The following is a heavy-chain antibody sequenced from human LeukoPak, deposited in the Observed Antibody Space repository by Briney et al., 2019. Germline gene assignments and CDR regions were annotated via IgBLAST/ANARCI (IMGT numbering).Heavy chain of an antibody. D-gene: IGHD1-26*01. J-gene: IGHJ3*02. CDR1: GGSTSSYY. CDR2: IYYSGST. V-gene: IGHV4-59*01. Sequence: SETLSLTCTVSGGSTSSYYWSWIRQPPGKGLEWIGYIYYSGSTNYNPSLKSRVTISVDTSKNQFSLKLSSVTAADTAVYYCARGDLLYDAFDIWGQGTMVTVSS. CDR3: ARGDLLYDAFDI.